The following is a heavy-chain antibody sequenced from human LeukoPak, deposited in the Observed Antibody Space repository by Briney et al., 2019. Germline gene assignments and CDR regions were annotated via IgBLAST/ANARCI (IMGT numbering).Heavy chain of an antibody. Sequence: SETLSLTCTVSGGSISSSSYYWGWTRQPPGEGLEWIGSIYYSGSTYYNPSLKSRVTISVDTSKNQFSLKLSSVTAADTAVYYCARQLGYCSSTSCYADKVDYWGQGTLVTVSS. CDR2: IYYSGST. CDR3: ARQLGYCSSTSCYADKVDY. J-gene: IGHJ4*02. V-gene: IGHV4-39*01. CDR1: GGSISSSSYY. D-gene: IGHD2-2*01.